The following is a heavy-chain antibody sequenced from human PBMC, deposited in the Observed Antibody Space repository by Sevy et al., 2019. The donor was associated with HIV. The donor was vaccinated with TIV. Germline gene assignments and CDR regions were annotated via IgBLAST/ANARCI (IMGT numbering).Heavy chain of an antibody. CDR2: ISSRGSDR. J-gene: IGHJ4*02. CDR1: AFTFKSYA. V-gene: IGHV3-48*03. D-gene: IGHD4-17*01. CDR3: ARDLPPSATTVAHLDY. Sequence: GGSLRLSCAASAFTFKSYAMTWVRQAPGKGLEWVSSISSRGSDRFYANSVRGRFTIFRDNAENSLYLQMNSLRVEDTATYYCARDLPPSATTVAHLDYWGQGTLVTVSS.